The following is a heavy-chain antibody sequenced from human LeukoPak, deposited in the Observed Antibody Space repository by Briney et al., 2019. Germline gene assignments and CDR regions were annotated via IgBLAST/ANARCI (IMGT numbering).Heavy chain of an antibody. J-gene: IGHJ4*02. CDR2: IYHTGST. D-gene: IGHD4-17*01. V-gene: IGHV4-38-2*01. CDR3: VRRHGDYEVRFDY. Sequence: PSETLSLTCAVSGYSISDGYYWGWIRQPPGKGLEWIGSIYHTGSTYYSPSLKSRLTLSVDTSKNQFSLKLSSVTAADTAMYYCVRRHGDYEVRFDYWGQGTLVTVSS. CDR1: GYSISDGYY.